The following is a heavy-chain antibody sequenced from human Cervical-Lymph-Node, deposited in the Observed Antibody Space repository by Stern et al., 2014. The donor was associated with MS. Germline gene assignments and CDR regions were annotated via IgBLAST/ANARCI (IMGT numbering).Heavy chain of an antibody. V-gene: IGHV1-69*01. Sequence: QVQLVQSGAEVKKPGSSVRVSCKASGGTFSSYAISWVRQAPGQGLEWMGWIIPMFGTANYAQKFQGRVTITADASTSTAYMEVSSLISEDTAVYDCATSAGELTPEAVWGQGTTVTVFS. J-gene: IGHJ6*02. D-gene: IGHD1-26*01. CDR2: IIPMFGTA. CDR1: GGTFSSYA. CDR3: ATSAGELTPEAV.